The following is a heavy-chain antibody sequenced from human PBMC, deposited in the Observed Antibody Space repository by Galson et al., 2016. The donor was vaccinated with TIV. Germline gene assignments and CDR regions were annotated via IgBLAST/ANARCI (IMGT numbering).Heavy chain of an antibody. CDR2: TYYRSTWYN. CDR3: ARGAPSGFGVMMTLDY. V-gene: IGHV6-1*01. J-gene: IGHJ4*02. D-gene: IGHD3-3*01. CDR1: GDSVSSTSAA. Sequence: CALSGDSVSSTSAAWNWIRQSPSRGLEWLGRTYYRSTWYNGYDASLKRRLTINPDTSKNQFSLQLTSVTPEDAAVYYCARGAPSGFGVMMTLDYWGQGTLVTVSS.